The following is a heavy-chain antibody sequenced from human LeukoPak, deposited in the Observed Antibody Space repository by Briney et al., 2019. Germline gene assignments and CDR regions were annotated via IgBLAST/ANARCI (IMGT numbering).Heavy chain of an antibody. CDR3: ARDPGRCSSTSCYPDY. Sequence: GGSMGLSCAASEFTFSSYTMNWVRQAPGKGLEWVSSISSRSSYIYYADSVKGRFTISRDNAKNSLYLQMNSLRAEDTAVYYCARDPGRCSSTSCYPDYWGQGTLVTVSS. CDR1: EFTFSSYT. V-gene: IGHV3-21*01. CDR2: ISSRSSYI. D-gene: IGHD2-2*01. J-gene: IGHJ4*02.